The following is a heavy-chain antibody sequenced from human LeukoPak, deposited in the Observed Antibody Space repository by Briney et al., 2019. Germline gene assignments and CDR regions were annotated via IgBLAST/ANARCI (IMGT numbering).Heavy chain of an antibody. CDR3: ARMGYLDF. J-gene: IGHJ4*02. V-gene: IGHV3-30-3*01. D-gene: IGHD2-15*01. CDR2: ISYDGSKK. Sequence: GRSLRLSCAPSGFTFRNYAIHWVRQAPGKGLEWVAGISYDGSKKYYADSVKGRFTISRDNSKNTRDNSKNMLYLQMNNLRTEDTAVYYCARMGYLDFWGQGTLVTVSS. CDR1: GFTFRNYA.